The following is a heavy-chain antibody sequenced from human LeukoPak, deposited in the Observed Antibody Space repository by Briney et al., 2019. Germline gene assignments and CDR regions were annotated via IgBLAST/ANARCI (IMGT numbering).Heavy chain of an antibody. CDR3: ARARGSIFGVVTGKYYFDY. CDR1: GFTFSSYS. J-gene: IGHJ4*02. V-gene: IGHV3-48*01. D-gene: IGHD3-3*01. CDR2: ISSSSSTI. Sequence: PGGSLRLSCAASGFTFSSYSMNWARQAPGKGLEWVSYISSSSSTIYYADSVKGRFTISRDNAKNSLYLQMNSLRAEDTAVYYCARARGSIFGVVTGKYYFDYWGQGTLVTVSS.